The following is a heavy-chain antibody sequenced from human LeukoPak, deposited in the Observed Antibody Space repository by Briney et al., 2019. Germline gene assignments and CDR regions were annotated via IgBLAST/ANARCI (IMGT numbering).Heavy chain of an antibody. J-gene: IGHJ6*03. CDR2: INSDGSST. Sequence: AGGSPRLSCAASGFTFSNYWMHWVRQAPGKGLVWVSRINSDGSSTSYADSVKGRFTISRDNAKNTLYLQMNSLRAEDTAVYYCARVSSWSYFGYYYYYMDVWGKGTTVTVSS. CDR3: ARVSSWSYFGYYYYYMDV. D-gene: IGHD3-10*01. CDR1: GFTFSNYW. V-gene: IGHV3-74*01.